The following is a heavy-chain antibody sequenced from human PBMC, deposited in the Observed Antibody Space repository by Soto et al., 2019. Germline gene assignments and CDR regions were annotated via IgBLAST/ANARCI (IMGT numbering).Heavy chain of an antibody. CDR1: GGSISSGGYY. CDR3: VREARDPNWFDP. V-gene: IGHV4-61*08. CDR2: IYYSGSS. Sequence: SETLSLTCTVSGGSISSGGYYWSWIRQHPGKGLEWIGYIYYSGSSNYSPSLKSRVTISVDTSKNQFSLKLSSVTAADTAVYYCVREARDPNWFDPWGQGTLVTVSS. J-gene: IGHJ5*02.